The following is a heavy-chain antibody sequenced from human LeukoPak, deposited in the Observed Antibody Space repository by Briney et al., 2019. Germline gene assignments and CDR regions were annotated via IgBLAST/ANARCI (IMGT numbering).Heavy chain of an antibody. J-gene: IGHJ5*02. CDR2: IYTSGST. CDR1: GGSISSNIYY. CDR3: ARALRYFDWSIPHGGFDP. V-gene: IGHV4-61*02. D-gene: IGHD3-9*01. Sequence: SQTLSLTCTVSGGSISSNIYYWSWIRQPAGKGLEWIGRIYTSGSTNYNPSLKSRVTISVDTSKNQFSLKLSSVTAADTAVYYCARALRYFDWSIPHGGFDPWGQGTLVTVSS.